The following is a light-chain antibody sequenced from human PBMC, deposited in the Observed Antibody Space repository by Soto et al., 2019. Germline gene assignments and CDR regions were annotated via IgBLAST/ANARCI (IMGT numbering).Light chain of an antibody. CDR2: SNS. J-gene: IGLJ1*01. CDR3: AAWDDSLRGYV. V-gene: IGLV1-44*01. Sequence: QSALTQPPSASGTPGQRVTISCSGSSSNIGSKTVSWYQQLPGTAPKLLIYSNSQRPSGVPDRFSGSKSGTSASLAISGLRPEDEADYYCAAWDDSLRGYVFGTGTKLTVL. CDR1: SSNIGSKT.